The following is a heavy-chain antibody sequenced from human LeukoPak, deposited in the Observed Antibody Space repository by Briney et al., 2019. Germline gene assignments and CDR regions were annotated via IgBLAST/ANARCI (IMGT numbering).Heavy chain of an antibody. J-gene: IGHJ5*02. Sequence: SETLYLTCTVSGGSISSYYWRWIRQPAGKGLEWIGRIYTSGSTNYNPSLKSRVTMSVDTSKNQFSLKLSSVTAADTAVYYCARGYDSSGYYHNWFDPWGQGTLVTVSS. CDR3: ARGYDSSGYYHNWFDP. V-gene: IGHV4-4*07. D-gene: IGHD3-22*01. CDR1: GGSISSYY. CDR2: IYTSGST.